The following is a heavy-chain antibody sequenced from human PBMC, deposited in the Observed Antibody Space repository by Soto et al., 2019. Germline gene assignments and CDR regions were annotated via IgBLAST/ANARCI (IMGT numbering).Heavy chain of an antibody. Sequence: QVQLVESGGGVVQPGRSLRLSCAASGFTFSSYGMHWVRQAPGTGLEWVAVIWYDGSNKYYADSVKGRFTISRDNSKNTLYLQMNSLRAEDTAVYYCARDVMGYCSGGSCDSQYSYGYGGSDYWGQGTLVTVSS. D-gene: IGHD2-15*01. V-gene: IGHV3-33*01. CDR3: ARDVMGYCSGGSCDSQYSYGYGGSDY. J-gene: IGHJ4*02. CDR2: IWYDGSNK. CDR1: GFTFSSYG.